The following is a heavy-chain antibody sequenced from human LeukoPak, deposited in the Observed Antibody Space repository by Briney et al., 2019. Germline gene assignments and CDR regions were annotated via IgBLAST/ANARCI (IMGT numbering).Heavy chain of an antibody. D-gene: IGHD6-13*01. Sequence: GRSLRLSCAASGFTFSSYAMHWVRQAPGKGLEWVAVISYDGSNKYYADSVKGRFTISRDNSKNTLYLQMNSLRAEDTAVYYCAKSDVEDYGYSSSWYAFDIWGQGTMVTVSS. V-gene: IGHV3-30-3*02. CDR3: AKSDVEDYGYSSSWYAFDI. CDR1: GFTFSSYA. CDR2: ISYDGSNK. J-gene: IGHJ3*02.